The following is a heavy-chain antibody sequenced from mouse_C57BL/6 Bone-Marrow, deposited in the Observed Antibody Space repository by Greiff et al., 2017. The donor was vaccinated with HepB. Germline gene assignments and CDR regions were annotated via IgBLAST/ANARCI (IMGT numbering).Heavy chain of an antibody. CDR1: GFTFSSYA. Sequence: EVMLVDSGGGLVKPGGSLKLSCAASGFTFSSYAMSWVRQTPEKRLEWVATISDGGSYTYYPDNVKGRFTISRDNAKNNLYLQMSHLKSEDTAMYYCARRVDYYGSSYYFDYWGQGTTLTVSS. J-gene: IGHJ2*01. D-gene: IGHD1-1*01. V-gene: IGHV5-4*03. CDR2: ISDGGSYT. CDR3: ARRVDYYGSSYYFDY.